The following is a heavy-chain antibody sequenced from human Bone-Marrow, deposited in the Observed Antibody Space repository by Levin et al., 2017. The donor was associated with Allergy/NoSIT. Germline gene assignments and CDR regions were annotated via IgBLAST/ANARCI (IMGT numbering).Heavy chain of an antibody. Sequence: GGSLRLSCTASGFMFHTSAMTWVRQAPGKGLVWVSAISGSGDMTSYADSVKGRFSVSRDNSKNMLFLQMDSLRVDDTAVFYCAKGSSGWFQENDSWGQGTLVTVSS. CDR3: AKGSSGWFQENDS. J-gene: IGHJ5*01. V-gene: IGHV3-23*01. D-gene: IGHD6-19*01. CDR2: ISGSGDMT. CDR1: GFMFHTSA.